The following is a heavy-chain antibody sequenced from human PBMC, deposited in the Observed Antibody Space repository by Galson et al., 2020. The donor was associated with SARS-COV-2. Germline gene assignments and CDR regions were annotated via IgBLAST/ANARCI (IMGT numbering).Heavy chain of an antibody. J-gene: IGHJ4*02. V-gene: IGHV2-70*01. CDR1: GFSLTTSGMG. Sequence: SGPTLVKPTQTLTLTCTFSGFSLTTSGMGVTWLRQPPGKALEWLALIDWDDDKYYSTSLRTRLTISRDTSKNQVFLTMTNMDPVDTATYYCARMADGYGGYDYGSSPFDYWGQGTLVTVSS. D-gene: IGHD5-12*01. CDR3: ARMADGYGGYDYGSSPFDY. CDR2: IDWDDDK.